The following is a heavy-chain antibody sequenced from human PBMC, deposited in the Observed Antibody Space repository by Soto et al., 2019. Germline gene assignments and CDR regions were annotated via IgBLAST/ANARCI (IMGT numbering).Heavy chain of an antibody. CDR3: ARRGYSSSWYYYDCYGMDV. D-gene: IGHD6-13*01. Sequence: QVQLVQSGAEVKKPGASVKVSCKASGYTFTSYDINWVRQATGQGLEWMGWMNPNSGNTGYAQKFQGRVTMTRNTSISTAYMERSSLRSEDTAVYYCARRGYSSSWYYYDCYGMDVWGQGTTVTVSS. CDR2: MNPNSGNT. J-gene: IGHJ6*02. CDR1: GYTFTSYD. V-gene: IGHV1-8*01.